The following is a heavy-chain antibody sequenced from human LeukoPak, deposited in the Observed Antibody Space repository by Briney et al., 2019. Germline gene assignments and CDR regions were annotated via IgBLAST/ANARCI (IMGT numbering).Heavy chain of an antibody. J-gene: IGHJ5*02. CDR3: ASHCSGGSCYGFRFDP. CDR2: IIPILGIA. D-gene: IGHD2-15*01. V-gene: IGHV1-69*02. CDR1: GGTFSSYT. Sequence: SVKVSCKASGGTFSSYTISWVRQAPGQGLEWMARIIPILGIANYAQKFQGRVTITADKSTSTAYMELSSLRSEDTAVYYCASHCSGGSCYGFRFDPWGQGTLVTVSS.